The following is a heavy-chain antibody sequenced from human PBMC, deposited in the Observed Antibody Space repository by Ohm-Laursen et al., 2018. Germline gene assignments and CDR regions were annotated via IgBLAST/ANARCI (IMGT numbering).Heavy chain of an antibody. Sequence: SLRLSCAASGFTFSSYVMTWVRQAPGKGLEWVSAISTSGDITNYADSVKGRFTTSRDNSKNTLYLQMNSLRAEDTAVYYCAKTWLFRGYDYYFDYWGQGTLVTVSS. D-gene: IGHD5-12*01. V-gene: IGHV3-23*01. CDR1: GFTFSSYV. CDR3: AKTWLFRGYDYYFDY. CDR2: ISTSGDIT. J-gene: IGHJ4*02.